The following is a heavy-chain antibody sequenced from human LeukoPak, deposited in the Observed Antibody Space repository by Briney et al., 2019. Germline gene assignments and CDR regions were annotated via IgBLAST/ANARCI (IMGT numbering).Heavy chain of an antibody. V-gene: IGHV3-7*01. D-gene: IGHD2-2*01. Sequence: GGSLRLSCAASGFTYSSYWMSWVRQAPGKGLEWVANIKQDGSEKYYVDSVKGRFTISRDNAKNSLYLQMNSLRAEDTAVYYCAREAEGDIVVVPAADRWNYYYYYMDVWGKGTTVTVSS. CDR3: AREAEGDIVVVPAADRWNYYYYYMDV. CDR2: IKQDGSEK. CDR1: GFTYSSYW. J-gene: IGHJ6*03.